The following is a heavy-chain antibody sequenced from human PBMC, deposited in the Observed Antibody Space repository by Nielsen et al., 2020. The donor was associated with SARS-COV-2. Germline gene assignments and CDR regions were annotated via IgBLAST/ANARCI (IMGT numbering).Heavy chain of an antibody. J-gene: IGHJ4*02. Sequence: GESLKISCAASGFTFSSYAMHWVRQAPGKGPEWVAVISYDGSNKYYADSVKGRFTISRDNSKNTLYLQMNSLRAEDTAVYYCARVDSGSYWGYFDYWGQGTLVTVSS. CDR1: GFTFSSYA. V-gene: IGHV3-30-3*01. CDR2: ISYDGSNK. D-gene: IGHD1-26*01. CDR3: ARVDSGSYWGYFDY.